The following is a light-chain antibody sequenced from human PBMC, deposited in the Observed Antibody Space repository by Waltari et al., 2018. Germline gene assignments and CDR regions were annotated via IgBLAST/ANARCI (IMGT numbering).Light chain of an antibody. V-gene: IGLV6-57*02. CDR1: GGTVVSNY. CDR3: QSYDSRNVV. J-gene: IGLJ3*02. CDR2: RDN. Sequence: NYKLTQPPSVSESPGKTVTISCTGSGGTVVSNYVQWYRRRPGSAPTTVVYRDNRRPSGVPDRFSGSVDSSSNSASLRISGLQAEDEGDYYCQSYDSRNVVFGGGTRLTVL.